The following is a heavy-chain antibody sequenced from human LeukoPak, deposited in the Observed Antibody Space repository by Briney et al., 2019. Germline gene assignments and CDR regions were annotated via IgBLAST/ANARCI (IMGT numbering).Heavy chain of an antibody. Sequence: PSETLSLTCTVSGGSISGSCCYWGWIRQTPGKDLEWIGSTSYSGSTHYNPSFKSRVTVSVDTSKNQFFLNLSSVTAADTAVYYCSRTTGDSAIIAAHWGQGTLVTVSS. CDR2: TSYSGST. CDR1: GGSISGSCCY. J-gene: IGHJ4*02. D-gene: IGHD3-16*01. V-gene: IGHV4-39*01. CDR3: SRTTGDSAIIAAH.